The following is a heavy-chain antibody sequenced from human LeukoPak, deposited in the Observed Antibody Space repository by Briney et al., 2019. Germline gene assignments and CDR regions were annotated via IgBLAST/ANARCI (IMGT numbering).Heavy chain of an antibody. Sequence: SETLSLTCAVYGGSFSGYYWSWIRQPPGKGLEWIGEINHSGSTNYNPSLKSRVTISVDTSKNQFSLKLSSVTAADTAVYYCARQTIYSGYDYWGQGTLDTVSS. CDR1: GGSFSGYY. CDR3: ARQTIYSGYDY. CDR2: INHSGST. V-gene: IGHV4-34*01. J-gene: IGHJ4*02. D-gene: IGHD5-12*01.